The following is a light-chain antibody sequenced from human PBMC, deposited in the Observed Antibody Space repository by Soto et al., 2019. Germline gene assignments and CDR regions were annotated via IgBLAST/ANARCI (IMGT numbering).Light chain of an antibody. CDR2: GVS. CDR1: QSVSSN. J-gene: IGKJ1*01. CDR3: QQYNKWPRT. V-gene: IGKV3-15*01. Sequence: EIVMTQSPATLSVSPGERATLSCRASQSVSSNLAWYQQKPGQAPRLLIYGVSSRATGIPVRFSGSGSGTEFTLTMSSLQSEDFAVYYCQQYNKWPRTFGQGTRWIS.